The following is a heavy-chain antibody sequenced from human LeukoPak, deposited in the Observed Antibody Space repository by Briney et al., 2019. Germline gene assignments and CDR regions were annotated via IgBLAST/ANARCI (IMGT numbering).Heavy chain of an antibody. V-gene: IGHV1-2*06. CDR1: GGTFSSYA. D-gene: IGHD6-19*01. CDR3: AREYGYSSGWYFY. Sequence: ASVKVSCKASGGTFSSYAISWVRQAPGQGLEWMGRINPNSGGTNYAQKFQGRVTMTRDTSISTAYMELSRLRSDDTAVYYCAREYGYSSGWYFYWGQGTLVTVSS. CDR2: INPNSGGT. J-gene: IGHJ4*02.